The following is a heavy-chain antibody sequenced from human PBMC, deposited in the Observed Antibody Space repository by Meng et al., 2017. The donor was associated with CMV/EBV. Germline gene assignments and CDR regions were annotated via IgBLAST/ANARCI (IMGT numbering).Heavy chain of an antibody. CDR3: ARDHGVGATYYYYYGMDV. CDR1: GDSVPSNPAA. Sequence: SQTLSLTRAISGDSVPSNPAAWNWIRQSPSRGLEWLGRTYYRSKWYNDYAVSVKSRITINPDTSKNQFSLQLNSVTPEDTAVYYCARDHGVGATYYYYYGMDVWGQGTTVTVSS. J-gene: IGHJ6*02. D-gene: IGHD1-26*01. V-gene: IGHV6-1*01. CDR2: TYYRSKWYN.